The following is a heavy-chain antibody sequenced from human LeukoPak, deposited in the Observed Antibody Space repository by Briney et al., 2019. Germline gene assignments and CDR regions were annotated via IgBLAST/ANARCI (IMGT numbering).Heavy chain of an antibody. V-gene: IGHV1-58*02. D-gene: IGHD2-2*01. CDR3: AARTGYCSSTSCSMDV. CDR2: IVVGSGNT. J-gene: IGHJ6*03. Sequence: GTSVKVSCKASGFTFTSSAMQWVRQARGQRLEWIGWIVVGSGNTNYAQKFQERVTITRDMSTSTAYMELSSLRSEDTAVYYCAARTGYCSSTSCSMDVWGKGTTVTVSS. CDR1: GFTFTSSA.